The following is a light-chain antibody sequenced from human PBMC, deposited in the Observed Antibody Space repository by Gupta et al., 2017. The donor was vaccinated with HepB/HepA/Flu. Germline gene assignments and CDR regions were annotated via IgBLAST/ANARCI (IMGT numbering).Light chain of an antibody. CDR3: QQYNSYCS. Sequence: DIQMTQSPSTLSASVGDRVTITCRASQSISSWFAWYQQKPGKAPKLLIYKASSLESGVPSRFSGRGSGTEFTLIISSLHPDEFATYYCQQYNSYCSFGQGTKLEIK. V-gene: IGKV1-5*03. J-gene: IGKJ2*04. CDR1: QSISSW. CDR2: KAS.